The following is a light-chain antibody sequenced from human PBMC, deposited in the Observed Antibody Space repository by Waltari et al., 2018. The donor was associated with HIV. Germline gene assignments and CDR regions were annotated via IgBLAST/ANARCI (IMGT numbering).Light chain of an antibody. CDR3: AAWDDGLSGLNWV. V-gene: IGLV1-47*01. Sequence: QSVLTQPPSVSGTPGQRVTISCSGTSSNIGSHNVHWYQQVPGMATKLLIYGNDQRPSGVPDRFSGSKSVMSASLAISGLRSEDEADYYCAAWDDGLSGLNWVFGGGTKLTVL. CDR1: SSNIGSHN. J-gene: IGLJ3*02. CDR2: GND.